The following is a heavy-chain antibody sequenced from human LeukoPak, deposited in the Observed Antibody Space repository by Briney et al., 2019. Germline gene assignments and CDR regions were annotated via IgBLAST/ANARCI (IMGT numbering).Heavy chain of an antibody. CDR2: ISGSGGST. CDR3: AKSRGSSWYYFDY. D-gene: IGHD6-13*01. CDR1: GFTFSSYA. J-gene: IGHJ4*02. V-gene: IGHV3-23*01. Sequence: PGGSLRLSCAASGFTFSSYAMSWVRQAPGKGLEWVSAISGSGGSTYYADSVKGRFTIPRDNSKNTLYLQMNSLRAEDTAVYYCAKSRGSSWYYFDYWGQGTLVTVSS.